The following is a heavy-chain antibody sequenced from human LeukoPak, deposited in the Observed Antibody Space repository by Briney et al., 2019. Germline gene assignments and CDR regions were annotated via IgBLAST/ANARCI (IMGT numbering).Heavy chain of an antibody. CDR2: IYTSGST. V-gene: IGHV4-4*07. CDR3: ARRHSSGWTHYFDY. J-gene: IGHJ4*02. Sequence: SETLSLTCTVSGGSISSYYWSWIRQPAGKGLEWIGRIYTSGSTNYNPSLKSRVTMSVDTSKNQFSLKLSSVTAADTAVYYCARRHSSGWTHYFDYWGQGTLVTVSS. CDR1: GGSISSYY. D-gene: IGHD6-19*01.